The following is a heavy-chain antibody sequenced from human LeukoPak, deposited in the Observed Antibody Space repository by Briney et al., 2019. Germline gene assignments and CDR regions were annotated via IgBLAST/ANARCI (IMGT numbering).Heavy chain of an antibody. V-gene: IGHV5-51*01. CDR2: IYPGDSDT. CDR3: ASSSMVAPPYDYYYGMDV. D-gene: IGHD4/OR15-4a*01. CDR1: GYSFTSYW. J-gene: IGHJ6*02. Sequence: GESLKIPCKGSGYSFTSYWIGWVRQMPGKGLEWMGIIYPGDSDTRYSPSFQGQVTISADKSISTAYLQWSSLKASDTAMYYCASSSMVAPPYDYYYGMDVWGQGTTVTVSS.